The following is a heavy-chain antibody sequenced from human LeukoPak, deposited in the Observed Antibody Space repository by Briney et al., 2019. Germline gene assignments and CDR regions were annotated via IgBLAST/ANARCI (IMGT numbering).Heavy chain of an antibody. CDR3: AREYYDSSGRKHAFDI. V-gene: IGHV1-2*02. Sequence: ASVKVSCKASGYTFIDYYMHWVRQAPGQGLEWMGRIDPDSGGTGYAQNFQGRVTMTTDTSISTAYMELSRLRSDDTAVYYCAREYYDSSGRKHAFDIWGQGTMVTVPS. J-gene: IGHJ3*02. D-gene: IGHD3-22*01. CDR1: GYTFIDYY. CDR2: IDPDSGGT.